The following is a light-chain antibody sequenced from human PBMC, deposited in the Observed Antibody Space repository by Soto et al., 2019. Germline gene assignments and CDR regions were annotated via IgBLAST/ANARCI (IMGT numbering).Light chain of an antibody. CDR2: RNN. V-gene: IGLV1-47*01. CDR3: AAWDDSLSGLYV. Sequence: QSVLTQPPSASGTPGQRVTISCSGSSSNIGSNYVYWYQQLPGTAPKPLIYRNNQRPSVVPDRFSGSKSGTSASLAISGLRSEDEADYYCAAWDDSLSGLYVFGTGTKLTVL. CDR1: SSNIGSNY. J-gene: IGLJ1*01.